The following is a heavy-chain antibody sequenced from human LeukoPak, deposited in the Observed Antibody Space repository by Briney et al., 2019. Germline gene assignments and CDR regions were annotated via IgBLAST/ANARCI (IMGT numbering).Heavy chain of an antibody. Sequence: PSETLSLTCTVSGGSISSGDYYWSWIRQPPGEGLEWIGDIYYRGSTYYNPSLKSRVTISVDTSKNQFSLKLSSVTAADTAVYYCARAGWAQKYYYGSGSYSYAFDIWGQGTMVTVSS. D-gene: IGHD3-10*01. J-gene: IGHJ3*02. V-gene: IGHV4-30-4*01. CDR3: ARAGWAQKYYYGSGSYSYAFDI. CDR1: GGSISSGDYY. CDR2: IYYRGST.